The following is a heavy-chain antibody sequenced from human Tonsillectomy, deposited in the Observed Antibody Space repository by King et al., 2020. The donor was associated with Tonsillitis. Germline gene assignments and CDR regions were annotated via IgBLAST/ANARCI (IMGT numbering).Heavy chain of an antibody. CDR2: INNDGSVT. J-gene: IGHJ4*02. Sequence: VQLVESGGGLVQPGGSLTLSCAASGFIFSNYWMHWVRQAPGKGLVWVAHINNDGSVTTYADSVNGRFTISRDNAKSTLHLQMNSLRDEDMAVYYCVRDNWGMHDWGQGTLITVSS. V-gene: IGHV3-74*01. CDR3: VRDNWGMHD. D-gene: IGHD7-27*01. CDR1: GFIFSNYW.